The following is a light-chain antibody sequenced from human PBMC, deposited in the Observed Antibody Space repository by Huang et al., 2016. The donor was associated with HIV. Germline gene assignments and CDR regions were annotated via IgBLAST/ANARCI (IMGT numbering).Light chain of an antibody. CDR2: LGS. CDR1: QSLLDSNGYNY. V-gene: IGKV2-28*01. CDR3: MQALQTPG. J-gene: IGKJ3*01. Sequence: DIVMTQSPLSLPVTPGEPASISCRSSQSLLDSNGYNYLDWYLQKPGPSPQLLIYLGSNRASGVPDRFSGSRSGTDFTLKISRVETEDVGVYYCMQALQTPGFGPGTKVDIK.